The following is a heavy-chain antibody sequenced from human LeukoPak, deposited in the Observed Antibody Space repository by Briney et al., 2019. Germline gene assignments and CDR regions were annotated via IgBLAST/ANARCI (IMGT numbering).Heavy chain of an antibody. Sequence: SETLSLTCTVSGVSISSSNSYWGWIRQPPGKGLEWIGSIYYSGNTYYNASLKSQVSISIDTSKNRFSLKLTSVTAADTAVYYCAREERLYSSSWYPRPYYYYMDVWGKGTTVTISS. V-gene: IGHV4-39*02. J-gene: IGHJ6*03. CDR3: AREERLYSSSWYPRPYYYYMDV. D-gene: IGHD6-13*01. CDR1: GVSISSSNSY. CDR2: IYYSGNT.